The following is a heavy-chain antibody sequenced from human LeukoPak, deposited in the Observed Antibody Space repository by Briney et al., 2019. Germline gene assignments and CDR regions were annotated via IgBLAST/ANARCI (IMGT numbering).Heavy chain of an antibody. D-gene: IGHD3-3*01. CDR2: MNPNSGNT. Sequence: VSCKASGYTFTSYDINWVRQATGQGLEWMGWMNPNSGNTGYAQKFQGRVTMTRNTSISTAYMELSSLRSEDTAVYYCASSITITIFGVVKEYYFDYWGQGTLVTVSS. CDR1: GYTFTSYD. J-gene: IGHJ4*02. CDR3: ASSITITIFGVVKEYYFDY. V-gene: IGHV1-8*01.